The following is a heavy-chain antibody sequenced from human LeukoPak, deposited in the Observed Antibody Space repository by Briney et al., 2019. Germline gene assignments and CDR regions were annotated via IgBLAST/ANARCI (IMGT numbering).Heavy chain of an antibody. CDR1: GFTFSSYS. D-gene: IGHD6-6*01. CDR3: ARDRVYSSSPGFDY. Sequence: GGSLRLSCAASGFTFSSYSMNWVRQAPGKGLEWASSISSSSSYIYYADSVKGRFTISRDNAKNSLYLQMNSLRAEDTAVYYCARDRVYSSSPGFDYWGQGTLVTVSS. V-gene: IGHV3-21*01. J-gene: IGHJ4*02. CDR2: ISSSSSYI.